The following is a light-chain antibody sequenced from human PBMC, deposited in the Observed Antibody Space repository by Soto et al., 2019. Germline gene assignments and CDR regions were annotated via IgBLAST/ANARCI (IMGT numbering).Light chain of an antibody. J-gene: IGKJ5*01. CDR3: QQYNYCLIT. CDR1: QSVSSN. V-gene: IGKV3-15*01. CDR2: GAS. Sequence: EMVMTQSPATLSVSPGERATLSCRASQSVSSNLAWYQQKPGQAPRLLIFGASTRATGIPARFSGSGSGTEFTLTISSLQSEDFAVYYCQQYNYCLITFGQGTRLEIK.